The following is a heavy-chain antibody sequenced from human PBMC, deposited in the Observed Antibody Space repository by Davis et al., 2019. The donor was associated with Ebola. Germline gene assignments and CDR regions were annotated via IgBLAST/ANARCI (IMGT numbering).Heavy chain of an antibody. CDR2: IYHSGST. D-gene: IGHD6-13*01. CDR1: GGSISSSNW. Sequence: MPSETLSLTCAVSGGSISSSNWWSWVRQPPGKGLEWIGEIYHSGSTNYNPSLKSRVTISVDKSKNQFSLKLSSVTAADTAVYYCARDLKQQLDPYYYYYGMDVWGQGTTVTVSS. J-gene: IGHJ6*02. CDR3: ARDLKQQLDPYYYYYGMDV. V-gene: IGHV4-4*02.